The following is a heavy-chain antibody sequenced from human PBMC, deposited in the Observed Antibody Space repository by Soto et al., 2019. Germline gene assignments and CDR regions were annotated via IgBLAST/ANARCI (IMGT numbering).Heavy chain of an antibody. CDR3: ARASFYSGYADY. Sequence: QVQLQQWGAGLLKPSETLSLTCAVYGGSFSGYYWSWIRQPPGKGLEWIGEINHSGSTNYNPSLKSLVTISVDPSKNQFSLKLSSVTAADAAVYYCARASFYSGYADYWGQGTLVTVSS. CDR2: INHSGST. J-gene: IGHJ4*02. CDR1: GGSFSGYY. D-gene: IGHD5-12*01. V-gene: IGHV4-34*01.